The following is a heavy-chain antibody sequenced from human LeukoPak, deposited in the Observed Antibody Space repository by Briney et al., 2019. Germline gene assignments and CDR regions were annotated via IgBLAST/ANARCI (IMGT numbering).Heavy chain of an antibody. V-gene: IGHV4-34*01. CDR1: RFPFSAYG. D-gene: IGHD6-13*01. CDR2: INHSGST. Sequence: GSLRLSCTASRFPFSAYGMVWVRQPPGKGLEWIGEINHSGSTNYNPSLKSRVTISVDTSKNQFSLKLSSVTAADTAVYYCARGPGGYSSSWYSYYYYMDVWGKGTTVTVSS. J-gene: IGHJ6*03. CDR3: ARGPGGYSSSWYSYYYYMDV.